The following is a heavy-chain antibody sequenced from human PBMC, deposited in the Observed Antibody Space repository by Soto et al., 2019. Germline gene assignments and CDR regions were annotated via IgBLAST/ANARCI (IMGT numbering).Heavy chain of an antibody. Sequence: EVQLVESGGGLVKPGGSLRLSCAASGFTFSSYSMNWVRQAPGKGLEWVSSIGSSSNYIYYADSAKGRFTISRDNAKNTMDRQLKSLRAEDTAVYYCARKGYVDYGGMDVWGQGTTITV. CDR1: GFTFSSYS. CDR2: IGSSSNYI. CDR3: ARKGYVDYGGMDV. J-gene: IGHJ6*02. V-gene: IGHV3-21*01. D-gene: IGHD4-17*01.